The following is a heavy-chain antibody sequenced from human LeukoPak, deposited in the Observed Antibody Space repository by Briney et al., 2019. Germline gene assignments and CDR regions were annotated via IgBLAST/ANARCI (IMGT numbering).Heavy chain of an antibody. Sequence: SETLSLTCTVSGGSISSSSYYWGWIRQPPGKGLEWIGSIYYSGSTYYNPSLKSRVTISVDTSKNQFSLKLSSVTAADTAVYYCARHLAGDRAPSYYMDVWGKGTTVTVSS. CDR1: GGSISSSSYY. V-gene: IGHV4-39*01. CDR3: ARHLAGDRAPSYYMDV. D-gene: IGHD6-13*01. CDR2: IYYSGST. J-gene: IGHJ6*03.